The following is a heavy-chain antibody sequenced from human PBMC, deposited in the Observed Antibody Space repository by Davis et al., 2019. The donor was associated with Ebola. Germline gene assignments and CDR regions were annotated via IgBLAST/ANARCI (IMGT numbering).Heavy chain of an antibody. CDR3: ASIHDYGDYVDY. J-gene: IGHJ4*02. Sequence: PSETLSLTCTVSGGSISNYYWSWIRQPAGKGLEWIGRIYISGTTNYNPSLKSRVTMSVDTSKNQFSLKLSSVTAADTAVYYCASIHDYGDYVDYWGQGTLVTVSS. CDR2: IYISGTT. CDR1: GGSISNYY. V-gene: IGHV4-4*07. D-gene: IGHD4-17*01.